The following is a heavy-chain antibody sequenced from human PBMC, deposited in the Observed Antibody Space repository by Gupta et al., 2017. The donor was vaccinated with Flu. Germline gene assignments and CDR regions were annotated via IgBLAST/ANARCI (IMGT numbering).Heavy chain of an antibody. CDR3: TAYHYGTAEQYFDF. CDR2: IYHGGTV. J-gene: IGHJ4*02. V-gene: IGHV4-4*02. Sequence: HLQESGPGLINPSGTLTLTCAVSGASISSNHWWSWVRQPPGKGLEWLGEIYHGGTVNYNPSLWSRVTLSVDRSRNQFSLRLTSVTAADTAAYYCTAYHYGTAEQYFDFWGQGILLTVSS. D-gene: IGHD3-10*01. CDR1: GASISSNHW.